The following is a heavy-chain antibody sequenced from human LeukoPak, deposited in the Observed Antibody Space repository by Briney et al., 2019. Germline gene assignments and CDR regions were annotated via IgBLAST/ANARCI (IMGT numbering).Heavy chain of an antibody. Sequence: SVKVSCKASGGTFSSYAISWVRQAPGQGLEWMGGIIPIFGTANYAQKFQGRVTITADESTSTAYMELSSLRSEDTAVYYCAKEDSENYQGFDYWGQGTLVTVSS. J-gene: IGHJ4*02. V-gene: IGHV1-69*13. D-gene: IGHD1-26*01. CDR1: GGTFSSYA. CDR2: IIPIFGTA. CDR3: AKEDSENYQGFDY.